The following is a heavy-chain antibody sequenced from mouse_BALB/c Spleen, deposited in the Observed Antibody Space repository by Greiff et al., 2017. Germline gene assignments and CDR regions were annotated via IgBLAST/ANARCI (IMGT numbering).Heavy chain of an antibody. CDR3: ARSTGQFDY. J-gene: IGHJ2*01. D-gene: IGHD4-1*02. CDR2: INPSNGRT. Sequence: QVQLQQSGAELVKPGASVKLSCKASGYTFTSYWMHWVKQRPGQGLEWIGEINPSNGRTNYNEKFKSKATLTVDKSSSTAYMQLSSLTSEDSAVYYCARSTGQFDYWGQGTTLTVSS. V-gene: IGHV1S81*02. CDR1: GYTFTSYW.